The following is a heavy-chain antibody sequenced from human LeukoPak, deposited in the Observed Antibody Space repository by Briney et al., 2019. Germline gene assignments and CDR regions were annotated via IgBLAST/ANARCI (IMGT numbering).Heavy chain of an antibody. CDR2: IYYSGIT. J-gene: IGHJ5*02. V-gene: IGHV4-59*01. CDR3: ARETIIVGRAEFGP. D-gene: IGHD3-22*01. CDR1: GGSISSYY. Sequence: SETLSLTCTVSGGSISSYYWSWIRQPPGKGLEWIGYIYYSGITNYNPSLKSRVTISVDTSKNQFSLKLSSVTAADTAVYYCARETIIVGRAEFGPWGQGTLVTVS.